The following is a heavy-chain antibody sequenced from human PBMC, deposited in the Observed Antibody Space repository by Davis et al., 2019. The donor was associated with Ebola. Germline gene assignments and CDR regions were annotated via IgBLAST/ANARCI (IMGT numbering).Heavy chain of an antibody. CDR2: IYTGDSDI. V-gene: IGHV5-51*01. CDR1: GNSFSTHW. J-gene: IGHJ3*02. Sequence: GESLKISCKDSGNSFSTHWIGWVRQKPGKGLEWMGVIYTGDSDIRYSPSFRGQVTISADKSFKTAFLQWTSLKASDTAMYYCASLRRTITGMDDGFDIWGQGTMVTVSS. CDR3: ASLRRTITGMDDGFDI. D-gene: IGHD2-8*02.